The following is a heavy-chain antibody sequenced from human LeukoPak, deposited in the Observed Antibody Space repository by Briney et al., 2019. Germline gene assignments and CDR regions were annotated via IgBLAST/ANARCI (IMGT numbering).Heavy chain of an antibody. Sequence: GGSLRLSCAASGFTFSSYAMSWVRQAPGKGLEWVSGISGSGVSTYYADSVKGRFTISRDNSKNTLSLHMNSLRAEDTAVYYCAKLPIYCSGGNCYFDYWGQGTLVTVSS. V-gene: IGHV3-23*01. D-gene: IGHD2-15*01. CDR1: GFTFSSYA. CDR2: ISGSGVST. CDR3: AKLPIYCSGGNCYFDY. J-gene: IGHJ4*02.